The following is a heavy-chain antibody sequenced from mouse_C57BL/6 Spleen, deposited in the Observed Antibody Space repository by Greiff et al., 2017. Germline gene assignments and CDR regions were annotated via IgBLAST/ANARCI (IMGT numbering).Heavy chain of an antibody. CDR3: VRGGDDENWDVDV. V-gene: IGHV1-80*01. J-gene: IGHJ1*03. Sequence: QVQLQQSGAELVKPGASVKISCKASGYAFSSYWMNWVKQRPGKGLEWIGQIYPGDGDTNYNGKFKGKATLTADKSSSTAYMQRSSLTSEDSAVYFCVRGGDDENWDVDVWGTGTTVTVSS. D-gene: IGHD2-2*01. CDR2: IYPGDGDT. CDR1: GYAFSSYW.